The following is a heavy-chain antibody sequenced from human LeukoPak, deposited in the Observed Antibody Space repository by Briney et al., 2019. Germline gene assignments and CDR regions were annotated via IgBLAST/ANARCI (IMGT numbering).Heavy chain of an antibody. Sequence: ASVKVSCKASGYTFSGYYVHWVRQAPGQGLEWMGWINPNSGDTNYAQKFQGWVTMTRDTSISTAYMELSRLTSADTAVYYCAREITGMIGPTDYWGQGTLVTVSS. D-gene: IGHD1-20*01. J-gene: IGHJ4*02. CDR3: AREITGMIGPTDY. V-gene: IGHV1-2*04. CDR2: INPNSGDT. CDR1: GYTFSGYY.